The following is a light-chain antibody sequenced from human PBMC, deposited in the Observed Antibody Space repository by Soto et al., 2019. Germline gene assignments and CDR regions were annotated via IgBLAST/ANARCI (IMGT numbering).Light chain of an antibody. J-gene: IGKJ2*03. Sequence: EIVLTQSPATLSLSPGERATLSCRASQSVRWDLAWYQQKPGQAPRLLIYDASKRAAGIPARFSGSGSDTDCTLTISSLDPEDFAVYYCQQRHHWPRSFGQGTKVEIK. V-gene: IGKV3-11*01. CDR1: QSVRWD. CDR3: QQRHHWPRS. CDR2: DAS.